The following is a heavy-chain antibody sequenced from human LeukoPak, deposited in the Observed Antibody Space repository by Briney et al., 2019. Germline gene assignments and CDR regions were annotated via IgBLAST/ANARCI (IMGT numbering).Heavy chain of an antibody. D-gene: IGHD6-13*01. CDR2: SSPSGGST. J-gene: IGHJ4*02. V-gene: IGHV1-46*01. CDR3: GVGSSWSQFDY. Sequence: ASVKVSCKASVYTFTSYYMHWVRQAPGQGLEWMGISSPSGGSTSYAQKFQGRVTMTRDTSTSTVYMELSSLRSEDTAVYYCGVGSSWSQFDYWGQGTLVTVSS. CDR1: VYTFTSYY.